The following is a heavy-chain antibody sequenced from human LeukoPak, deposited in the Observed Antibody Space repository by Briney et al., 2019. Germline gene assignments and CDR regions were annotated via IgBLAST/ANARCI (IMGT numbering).Heavy chain of an antibody. Sequence: PSETLSLTCTVSGGSISSYYWSWIRQPPGKGLEWIGYIYYSGSTNYNPSLKSRVTISVDTSKNQFSLKLSSVTAADTAVYYCAREAAYLTPDYWGQGTLVTVSS. D-gene: IGHD3-9*01. CDR1: GGSISSYY. J-gene: IGHJ4*02. V-gene: IGHV4-59*01. CDR3: AREAAYLTPDY. CDR2: IYYSGST.